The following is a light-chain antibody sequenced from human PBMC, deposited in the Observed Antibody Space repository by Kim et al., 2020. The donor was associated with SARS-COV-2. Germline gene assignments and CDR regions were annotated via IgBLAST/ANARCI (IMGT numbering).Light chain of an antibody. CDR3: QQYNNWPPIT. CDR1: QSIGSD. Sequence: QGERATLSCRASQSIGSDLAWYQQKAGQAPRLLIYHASTRATGVPARFSGSGFGTEFSLSISSLQSEDFAVYHCQQYNNWPPITFGGGTKVDIK. J-gene: IGKJ4*01. CDR2: HAS. V-gene: IGKV3-15*01.